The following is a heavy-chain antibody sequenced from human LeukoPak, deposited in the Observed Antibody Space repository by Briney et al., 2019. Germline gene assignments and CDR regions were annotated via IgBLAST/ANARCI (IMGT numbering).Heavy chain of an antibody. J-gene: IGHJ4*02. Sequence: PGGSLRLSCAASGFSFSNYWMSWVRQAPGKGLEWVANIKQDGSEKYYVDSVKGRFTISRDNAKNSLYLQMNSLRAEDTAVYYCAMTEHSGYFDYWGQGTLVTVSS. D-gene: IGHD3-22*01. V-gene: IGHV3-7*01. CDR1: GFSFSNYW. CDR2: IKQDGSEK. CDR3: AMTEHSGYFDY.